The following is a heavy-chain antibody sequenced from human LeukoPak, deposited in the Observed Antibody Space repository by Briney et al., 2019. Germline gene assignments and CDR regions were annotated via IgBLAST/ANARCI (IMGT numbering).Heavy chain of an antibody. Sequence: GGSLRLSCAASGFSFSNYGMSWVRQAPGKGLEWVSGISGSGGNTYYADSVKGRFTISRDNSKNTLYLQMNSLRAEDTAVYYCAKDDNYIRFLSWGQGTLVTVSS. V-gene: IGHV3-23*01. D-gene: IGHD3-16*01. CDR1: GFSFSNYG. CDR3: AKDDNYIRFLS. J-gene: IGHJ5*02. CDR2: ISGSGGNT.